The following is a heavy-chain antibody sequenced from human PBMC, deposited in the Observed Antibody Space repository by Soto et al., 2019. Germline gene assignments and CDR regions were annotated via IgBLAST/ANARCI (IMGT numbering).Heavy chain of an antibody. J-gene: IGHJ4*02. D-gene: IGHD1-1*01. CDR2: IYYSGST. CDR1: GGSISSGGYY. Sequence: SETLSLTCTVSGGSISSGGYYWSWIRQHPGKGLEWIGYIYYSGSTYYNPSLKSRVTISVDTSKNQFSLKLSSVTAADTAVYYCARVCLERRSHYYFDYWGQGTLVTVAS. CDR3: ARVCLERRSHYYFDY. V-gene: IGHV4-31*03.